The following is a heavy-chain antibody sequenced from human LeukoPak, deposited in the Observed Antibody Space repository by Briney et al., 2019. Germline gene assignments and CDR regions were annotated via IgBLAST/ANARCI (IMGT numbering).Heavy chain of an antibody. Sequence: GRSLRLSCAASGFTFSSYGTHWVRQAPGKGLEWVAVISYDGSNKYYADSVKGRFTISRDNSKNTLYLQMNSLRAEDTAVYYCAKDLKWEPYYFDYWGQGTLVTVSS. CDR3: AKDLKWEPYYFDY. D-gene: IGHD1-26*01. J-gene: IGHJ4*02. CDR1: GFTFSSYG. V-gene: IGHV3-30*18. CDR2: ISYDGSNK.